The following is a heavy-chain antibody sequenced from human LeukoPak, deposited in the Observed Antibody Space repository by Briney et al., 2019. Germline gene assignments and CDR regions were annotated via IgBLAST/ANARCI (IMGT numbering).Heavy chain of an antibody. J-gene: IGHJ4*02. CDR1: GGSFSGYY. V-gene: IGHV4-34*01. Sequence: SETLSLTCAVYGGSFSGYYWSWIRQPPGKGLEWIGEINHSGSTNYNPSLKSRVTISVDTSKNQFSLKLGSVTAADTAVYYCARGRWIVVVPAAKTYYFDYWGQGTLVTVSS. CDR2: INHSGST. D-gene: IGHD2-2*01. CDR3: ARGRWIVVVPAAKTYYFDY.